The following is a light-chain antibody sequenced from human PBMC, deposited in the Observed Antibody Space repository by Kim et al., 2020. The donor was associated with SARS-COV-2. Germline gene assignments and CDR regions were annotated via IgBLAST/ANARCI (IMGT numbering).Light chain of an antibody. V-gene: IGLV1-44*01. J-gene: IGLJ3*02. CDR1: SSNIGRNT. CDR2: TNN. CDR3: AAWDDSLNGWV. Sequence: QSVLTQPPSASGTPGQRVSISCSGSSSNIGRNTVNWYQQFLGTAPKLLIYTNNQWPSGFPDRFSGSKSGTSASLAISGLQSEDEAHYYCAAWDDSLNGWVFGGGTQLTVL.